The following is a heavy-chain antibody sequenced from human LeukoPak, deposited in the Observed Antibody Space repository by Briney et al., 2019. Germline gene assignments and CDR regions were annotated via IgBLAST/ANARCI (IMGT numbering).Heavy chain of an antibody. J-gene: IGHJ4*02. D-gene: IGHD3-22*01. CDR1: GYTFNTYG. V-gene: IGHV1-18*01. Sequence: ASVKVSCKPYGYTFNTYGITWVRQAPGQGLEWMGWISPYNGDTNYAQKFQGRVTMTTNTSTSTAYMELRSLRSDDTAVYYCARGPHERSGYPDDWGQGTLVTVSS. CDR2: ISPYNGDT. CDR3: ARGPHERSGYPDD.